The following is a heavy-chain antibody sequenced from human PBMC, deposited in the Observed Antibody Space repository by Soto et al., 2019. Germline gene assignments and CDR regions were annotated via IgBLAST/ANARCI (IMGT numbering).Heavy chain of an antibody. D-gene: IGHD6-13*01. J-gene: IGHJ6*02. Sequence: QVQLVQSGAEVKRPGSSVKVSCKASGGAFNNYAIYWVRQAPGQGLEWLGTIVPVFPSVYYAPRFQGRLTITADVSTDTVYMMLTSLKSEDTAVDYCAREMPSTAAAYFYYGLNVWGQGTSVTVSS. V-gene: IGHV1-69*18. CDR3: AREMPSTAAAYFYYGLNV. CDR1: GGAFNNYA. CDR2: IVPVFPSV.